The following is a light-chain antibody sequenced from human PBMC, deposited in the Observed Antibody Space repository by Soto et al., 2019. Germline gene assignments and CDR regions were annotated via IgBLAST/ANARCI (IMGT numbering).Light chain of an antibody. V-gene: IGKV1-5*03. CDR1: QSISSW. CDR3: QQYNSYSHT. Sequence: DVQMTQSPSTLSASVGDRVTITCRASQSISSWLAWYQQKPGKAPKLLIYKASSFENGVPSRFSGSGSGTEFTLTISSLQPDDFATYYCQQYNSYSHTFGQGTKLEI. J-gene: IGKJ2*01. CDR2: KAS.